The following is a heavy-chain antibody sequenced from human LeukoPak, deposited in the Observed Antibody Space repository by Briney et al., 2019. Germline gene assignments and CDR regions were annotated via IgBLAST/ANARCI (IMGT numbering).Heavy chain of an antibody. J-gene: IGHJ6*02. CDR3: ASPKDYYYYGMDV. Sequence: SETLSLTCTVSGGSISSSSYYWGWIRQLPGKGLEWIGSIYYSGSTYYNPSLKSRVTISVDTSKNQFSLKLSSVTAADTAVYYCASPKDYYYYGMDVWGQGTTVTVSS. V-gene: IGHV4-39*01. CDR1: GGSISSSSYY. CDR2: IYYSGST.